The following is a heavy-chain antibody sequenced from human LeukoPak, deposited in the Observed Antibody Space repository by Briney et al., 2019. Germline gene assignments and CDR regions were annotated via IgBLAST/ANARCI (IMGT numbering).Heavy chain of an antibody. CDR3: ARIKYSSSWYNWFDP. D-gene: IGHD6-13*01. Sequence: ASVKVSCKASGYTFTGYYMHWVRQAPGQGLEWMGWINPNSGGTNYAQKFQGRVTMTRDTSISTAYMELSRLRSDDTAVYYCARIKYSSSWYNWFDPGAREPWSPSPQ. CDR1: GYTFTGYY. CDR2: INPNSGGT. J-gene: IGHJ5*02. V-gene: IGHV1-2*02.